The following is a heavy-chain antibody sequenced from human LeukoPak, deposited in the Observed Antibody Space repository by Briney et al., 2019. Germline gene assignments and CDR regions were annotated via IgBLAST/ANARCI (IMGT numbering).Heavy chain of an antibody. V-gene: IGHV3-21*01. D-gene: IGHD6-13*01. CDR1: GFTFSSYS. J-gene: IGHJ4*02. CDR2: ISSSSSYI. Sequence: GGSLRLSCAASGFTFSSYSMNWVRQAPGKGLEWVSSISSSSSYIYYADSVKGRFTISRDNSKNTLYLQMNSLRAEDTAVYYCAKGRGSSSWANNFDYWGQGTLVTVSS. CDR3: AKGRGSSSWANNFDY.